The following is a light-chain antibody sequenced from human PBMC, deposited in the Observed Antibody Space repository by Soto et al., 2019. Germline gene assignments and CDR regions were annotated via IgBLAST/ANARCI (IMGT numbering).Light chain of an antibody. CDR2: EAN. V-gene: IGLV2-14*01. J-gene: IGLJ1*01. CDR3: SSFTSTSTYV. Sequence: QAVVPQPASVSGSPGQSITISCTGTSSDVGGYNYVSWHQHHPGKAPKLMIYEANNRPSGVSNRFSGSKSGNTASLTISGLQAEDEADYYCSSFTSTSTYVFGSGTKLTVL. CDR1: SSDVGGYNY.